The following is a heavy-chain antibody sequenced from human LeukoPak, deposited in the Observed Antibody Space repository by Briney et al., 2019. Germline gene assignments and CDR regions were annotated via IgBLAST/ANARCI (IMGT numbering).Heavy chain of an antibody. D-gene: IGHD6-19*01. Sequence: SETLSLTCTVSGGSISSYYWGWIRQPPGKALEWIGSVYYSGTTSYNPSLKSRVTISVDMSKNHFSLRLRSVTAADTAMYYCARGTLYRGWSYYLDFWGQGSQVTVSS. CDR3: ARGTLYRGWSYYLDF. J-gene: IGHJ4*02. V-gene: IGHV4-39*07. CDR1: GGSISSYY. CDR2: VYYSGTT.